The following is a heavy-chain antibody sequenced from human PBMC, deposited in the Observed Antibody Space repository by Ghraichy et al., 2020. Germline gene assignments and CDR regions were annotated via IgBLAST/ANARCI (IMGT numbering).Heavy chain of an antibody. Sequence: SLNISCAASGFTFDDYAMHWVRQAPGKGLEWVSGISWNSGSIGYADSVKGRFTISRDNAKNSLYLQMNSLRAEDTALYYCAKVVVGATSYFDYWGQGTLVTVSS. D-gene: IGHD1-26*01. CDR2: ISWNSGSI. V-gene: IGHV3-9*01. J-gene: IGHJ4*02. CDR1: GFTFDDYA. CDR3: AKVVVGATSYFDY.